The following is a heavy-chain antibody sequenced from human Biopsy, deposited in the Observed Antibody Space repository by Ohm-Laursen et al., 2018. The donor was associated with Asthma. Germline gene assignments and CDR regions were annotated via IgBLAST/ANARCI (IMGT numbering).Heavy chain of an antibody. CDR1: GYSFTDYH. D-gene: IGHD4-11*01. J-gene: IGHJ4*02. CDR3: ARVEAARHDYRSYDFDY. V-gene: IGHV1-2*06. Sequence: GSSVKVSCKASGYSFTDYHLHWVRQAPGQGLEWMGRITPESGGTTYAQKFQGRVTMTRDRSISTAYMELNRLRSDDTAVYYCARVEAARHDYRSYDFDYWGQGTLVTVSS. CDR2: ITPESGGT.